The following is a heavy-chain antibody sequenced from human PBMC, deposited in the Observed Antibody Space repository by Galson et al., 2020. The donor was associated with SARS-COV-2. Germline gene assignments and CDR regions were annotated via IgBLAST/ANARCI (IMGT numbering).Heavy chain of an antibody. CDR3: ARASLWFGEAFDI. CDR2: IFFDGSEK. Sequence: GESLKISCAASGFTFSDHAMHWVRQAPGKGLEWVAQIFFDGSEKYYGDSVRGRFTISRDNSKNTLYLQMNSLRAEDTAVYYCARASLWFGEAFDIWGQGTMVTVSS. CDR1: GFTFSDHA. D-gene: IGHD3-10*01. J-gene: IGHJ3*02. V-gene: IGHV3-30*02.